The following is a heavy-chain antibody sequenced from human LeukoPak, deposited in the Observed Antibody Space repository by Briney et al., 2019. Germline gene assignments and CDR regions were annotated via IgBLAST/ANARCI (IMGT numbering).Heavy chain of an antibody. CDR1: GFTFSSYA. Sequence: GGSLRLSCAASGFTFSSYAMHWVRQAPGKGLEWVAVISYDGSNKYYAGSVKGRFTISRDNSKNTLYLQMSSLRAEDTAVYYCARSAMIVVVTTLDYWGQGTLVTVSS. D-gene: IGHD3-22*01. J-gene: IGHJ4*02. CDR3: ARSAMIVVVTTLDY. CDR2: ISYDGSNK. V-gene: IGHV3-30-3*01.